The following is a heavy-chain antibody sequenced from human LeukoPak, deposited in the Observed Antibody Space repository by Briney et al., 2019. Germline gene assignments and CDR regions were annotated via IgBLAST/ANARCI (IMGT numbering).Heavy chain of an antibody. V-gene: IGHV4-30-4*01. Sequence: SQTLSLTCTVSGGSISSGDYYWSWIRQPLGKGLEWIGYIYYSGSTYYNPSLKSRVTISVDTSKNQFSLKLSSVTAADTAVYYCARVNTVTTVSDFDYWGQGTLVTVSS. J-gene: IGHJ4*02. CDR3: ARVNTVTTVSDFDY. CDR1: GGSISSGDYY. CDR2: IYYSGST. D-gene: IGHD4-17*01.